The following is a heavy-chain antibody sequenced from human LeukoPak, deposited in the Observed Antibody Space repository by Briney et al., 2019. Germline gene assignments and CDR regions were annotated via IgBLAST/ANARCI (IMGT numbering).Heavy chain of an antibody. CDR1: GFSINSYV. J-gene: IGHJ2*01. V-gene: IGHV3-23*01. CDR2: ISASGGST. D-gene: IGHD3/OR15-3a*01. Sequence: PGGSLRLSCAASGFSINSYVMTWVRQAPGKGLQWVSDISASGGSTYYADSVKGRFTISRDNSKNTLYLQMNTLRAEDTAVYYCAKDDFRWGYFDLWGRGTLVTVSS. CDR3: AKDDFRWGYFDL.